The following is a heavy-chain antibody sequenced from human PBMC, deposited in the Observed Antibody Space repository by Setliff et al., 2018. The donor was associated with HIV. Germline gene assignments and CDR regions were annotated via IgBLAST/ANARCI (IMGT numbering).Heavy chain of an antibody. CDR2: IYYSGST. D-gene: IGHD3-10*01. CDR3: ARVGDYGSGGWFDP. J-gene: IGHJ5*02. CDR1: GGSISSSSYY. Sequence: PSETLSLTCTVSGGSISSSSYYGGGIRQPPGKGLEWYGSIYYSGSTYYNPSLNSRVTISVDTSKNQFSQKLSSVTAADTAVYYCARVGDYGSGGWFDPWGQGTLVTVSS. V-gene: IGHV4-39*07.